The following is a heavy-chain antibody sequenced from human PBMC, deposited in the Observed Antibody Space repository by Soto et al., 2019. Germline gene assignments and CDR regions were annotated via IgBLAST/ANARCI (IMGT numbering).Heavy chain of an antibody. J-gene: IGHJ4*02. CDR2: FYNSGTT. V-gene: IGHV4-59*01. D-gene: IGHD1-1*01. CDR3: ARELERVFDY. CDR1: GGSISNFY. Sequence: SETLSLTCSVSGGSISNFYWSWIRQPPGKGLEWIGFFYNSGTTNYNPSLKSRVTISVDTSKNQFSLRLRSLTAEDTAVYYCARELERVFDYWGQGTLVTVSS.